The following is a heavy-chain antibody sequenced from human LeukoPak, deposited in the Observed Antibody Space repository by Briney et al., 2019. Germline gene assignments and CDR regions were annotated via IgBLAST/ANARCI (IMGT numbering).Heavy chain of an antibody. Sequence: GGSLRLSRAASGFTFDHFGMSWVRQAPGKGLQWVSGVTGNGGNTFYADSVKGRFTISRDNAKRSLSLQMNSLRVDDTALYYCVRNVGYGSGWMSGAFDIWGQGTMATVSS. J-gene: IGHJ3*02. CDR3: VRNVGYGSGWMSGAFDI. D-gene: IGHD6-19*01. V-gene: IGHV3-20*04. CDR2: VTGNGGNT. CDR1: GFTFDHFG.